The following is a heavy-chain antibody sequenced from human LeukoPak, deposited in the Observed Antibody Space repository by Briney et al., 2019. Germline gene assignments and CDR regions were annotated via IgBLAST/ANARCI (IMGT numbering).Heavy chain of an antibody. V-gene: IGHV4-39*01. CDR3: ARHPDLED. CDR2: INYSGTT. CDR1: GGSISTSGVF. Sequence: SETLSLTCTVSGGSISTSGVFWGWIRQPPGKGLEWIGSINYSGTTYYNPSLKSRVTISVDMSKNQFSLKLTSITAADTAVYYCARHPDLEDWGQGTLVTVSS. D-gene: IGHD3-3*01. J-gene: IGHJ4*02.